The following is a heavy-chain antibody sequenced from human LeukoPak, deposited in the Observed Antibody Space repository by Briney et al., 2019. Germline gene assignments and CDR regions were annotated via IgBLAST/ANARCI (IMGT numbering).Heavy chain of an antibody. J-gene: IGHJ4*02. V-gene: IGHV4-34*01. CDR2: INHSGST. CDR1: GGSFSGYY. CDR3: ARERGALDGYGDSYYFDY. Sequence: SETLSLTCAVYGGSFSGYYWSWIRQPPGKGLEWIGEINHSGSTNYNPSLKSRVTISVDTSKNQFSLKLSSVTAADTAVYYCARERGALDGYGDSYYFDYWGQGTLVTVSS. D-gene: IGHD4-17*01.